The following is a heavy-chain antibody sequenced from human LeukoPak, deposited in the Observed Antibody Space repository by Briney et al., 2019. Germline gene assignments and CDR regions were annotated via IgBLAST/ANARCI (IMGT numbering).Heavy chain of an antibody. CDR3: ASQYAYYDILTGPVAFDI. D-gene: IGHD3-9*01. CDR2: IRQDGSEK. V-gene: IGHV3-7*01. Sequence: GGSLRLSCAASGFTFSSYWMSWVRQAPGKGLEWVADIRQDGSEKYYVDSVKGRFTISRDNAKNSLYLQMNSLRAEDTAVYYCASQYAYYDILTGPVAFDIWGQGTMVTVSS. J-gene: IGHJ3*02. CDR1: GFTFSSYW.